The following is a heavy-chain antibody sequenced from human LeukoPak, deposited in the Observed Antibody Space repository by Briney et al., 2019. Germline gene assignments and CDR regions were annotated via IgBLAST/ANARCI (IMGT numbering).Heavy chain of an antibody. CDR3: AREGGVSGSSTSCVNY. V-gene: IGHV1-46*01. D-gene: IGHD2-2*01. Sequence: GASVKVSRKSSGYTFTSYAMHWVRQAPAQGLEWMGIINLSGSSTSCAQKFQGRVTMTRDTSKSTVYMELSSLRSEEAAVYYCAREGGVSGSSTSCVNYWGQGTLVTVSS. CDR2: INLSGSST. J-gene: IGHJ4*02. CDR1: GYTFTSYA.